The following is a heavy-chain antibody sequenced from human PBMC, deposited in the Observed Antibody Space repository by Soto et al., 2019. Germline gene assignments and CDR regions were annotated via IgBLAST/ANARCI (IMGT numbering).Heavy chain of an antibody. Sequence: GGSLRLSCAASGFTFSSYAMHWVRQAPGKGLEWVAVISYDGSNKYYADSVKGRFTISRDNSKNTLYLQMNSLRAEDTAVYYCARATSRWLQLRPESGGPWGQGTLVTVSS. CDR3: ARATSRWLQLRPESGGP. CDR2: ISYDGSNK. CDR1: GFTFSSYA. V-gene: IGHV3-30-3*01. J-gene: IGHJ5*02. D-gene: IGHD5-12*01.